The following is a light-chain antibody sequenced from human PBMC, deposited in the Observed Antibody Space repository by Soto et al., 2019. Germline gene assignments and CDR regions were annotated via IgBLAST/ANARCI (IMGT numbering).Light chain of an antibody. CDR3: QQYKNWPPYT. CDR2: GAS. J-gene: IGKJ2*01. V-gene: IGKV3-15*01. CDR1: QNIGRN. Sequence: EIVLTQSPATLSVSPGERATLSCRASQNIGRNLAWYQHKLGQAPRLLIYGASVRVTGIPARFSGSWSGTDFTLTITSLQSEDFAVYYCQQYKNWPPYTFGQGTKLEIK.